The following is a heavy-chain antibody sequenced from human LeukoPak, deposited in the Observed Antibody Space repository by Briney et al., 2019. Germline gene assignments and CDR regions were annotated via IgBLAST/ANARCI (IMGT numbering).Heavy chain of an antibody. CDR1: GFTFSSYS. CDR2: ISSSSSYI. J-gene: IGHJ4*02. D-gene: IGHD3-22*01. V-gene: IGHV3-21*04. Sequence: GGSLRLSCAASGFTFSSYSMNWVRQAPGKGLEWVSFISSSSSYIYYADSVKGRFTISRDNAKNSLYLQMNSLRAEDTAVYYCAKGRPDSRNNFDYWGQGTLVTVSS. CDR3: AKGRPDSRNNFDY.